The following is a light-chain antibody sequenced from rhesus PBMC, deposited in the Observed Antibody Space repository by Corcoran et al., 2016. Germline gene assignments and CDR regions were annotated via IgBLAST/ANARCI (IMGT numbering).Light chain of an antibody. Sequence: DIQMTQSPSSLSASVGDRVTITCRASQGISSYLAWYQQKPGKVPKLLIFYASILQSGVPSRFSGIGVGTDFILTISSLQPEDFATYYCQHGYGTPYSFGRGTKVGIK. J-gene: IGKJ2*01. V-gene: IGKV1-25*01. CDR3: QHGYGTPYS. CDR2: YAS. CDR1: QGISSY.